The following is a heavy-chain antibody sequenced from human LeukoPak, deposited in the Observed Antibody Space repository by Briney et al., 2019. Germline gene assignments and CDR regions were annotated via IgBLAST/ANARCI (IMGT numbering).Heavy chain of an antibody. V-gene: IGHV3-30*02. Sequence: GGSLRLSCAASGFTFSSYGMHWVRQAPGKGLEWGAFIRYDGSNKYYADSVKGRFTISRDNSKNTLYLQMNSLRAEDTAVYYCAKSITSGWYVDAFDIWGQGTMVTVSS. D-gene: IGHD6-19*01. CDR2: IRYDGSNK. J-gene: IGHJ3*02. CDR1: GFTFSSYG. CDR3: AKSITSGWYVDAFDI.